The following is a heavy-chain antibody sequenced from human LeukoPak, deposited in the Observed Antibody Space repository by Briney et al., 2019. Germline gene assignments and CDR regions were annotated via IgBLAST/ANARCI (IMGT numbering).Heavy chain of an antibody. D-gene: IGHD6-13*01. Sequence: GGSLRLSCAASGFTFSSYSMNWVRQAPGKGLEWVSSISSSSSYIYYADSVKGRFTISRDNAKNSLYLQMNSLRAEDTAVYYCVRDEYSSSWTFDYWGQGTPVTVSS. J-gene: IGHJ4*02. V-gene: IGHV3-21*01. CDR2: ISSSSSYI. CDR1: GFTFSSYS. CDR3: VRDEYSSSWTFDY.